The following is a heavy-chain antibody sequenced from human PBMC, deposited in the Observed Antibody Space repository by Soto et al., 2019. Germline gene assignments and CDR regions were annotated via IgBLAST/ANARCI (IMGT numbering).Heavy chain of an antibody. CDR2: ISSSSSTI. D-gene: IGHD4-17*01. V-gene: IGHV3-48*01. CDR3: ARFLRGVPPVGFDY. CDR1: GFTFSSYS. J-gene: IGHJ4*02. Sequence: PGGSLRLSCAASGFTFSSYSMNWVRQAPGKGLEWVSYISSSSSTIYYADSVKGRFTISRDNAKNSLYLQMNSLRAEDTAVYYCARFLRGVPPVGFDYWGQGTLVTVSS.